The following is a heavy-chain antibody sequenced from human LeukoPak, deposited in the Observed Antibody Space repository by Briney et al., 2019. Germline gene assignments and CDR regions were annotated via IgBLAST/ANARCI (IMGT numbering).Heavy chain of an antibody. J-gene: IGHJ3*02. CDR3: ARDPGYDYVWGSYRSHGFDI. CDR2: IYTSGST. V-gene: IGHV4-4*07. D-gene: IGHD3-16*02. Sequence: SETLSLTCTVSGGSISSYYWSWIRQPAGKGLECIGRIYTSGSTNYHPSLKSRVTMSVDTSKNQFSLKLSSVTATDTAVYYCARDPGYDYVWGSYRSHGFDIWGQGTMVTVSS. CDR1: GGSISSYY.